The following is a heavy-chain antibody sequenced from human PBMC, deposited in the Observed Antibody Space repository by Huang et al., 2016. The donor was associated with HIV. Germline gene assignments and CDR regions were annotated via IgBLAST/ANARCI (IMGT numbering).Heavy chain of an antibody. J-gene: IGHJ3*02. CDR1: GYTFTSYG. D-gene: IGHD3-22*01. Sequence: QIQLMQSGPELKQPGASVKVSCKASGYTFTSYGITWVRQAPGQGPEWMGGSRASRGETEYAQKFQGRVTLTTDTSTNIAYMELRSLRSDDTAKYYCARDPKYHRIGYYRQRRGIDIWGQGTMVIVSS. CDR2: SRASRGET. V-gene: IGHV1-18*01. CDR3: ARDPKYHRIGYYRQRRGIDI.